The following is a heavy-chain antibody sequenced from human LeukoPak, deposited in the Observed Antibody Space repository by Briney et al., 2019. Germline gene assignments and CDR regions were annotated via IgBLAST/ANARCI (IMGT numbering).Heavy chain of an antibody. CDR1: GYTFTSYD. CDR2: MNPNGGGT. J-gene: IGHJ5*02. Sequence: GASVKVSCKASGYTFTSYDINWVRQATGQGLEWMGWMNPNGGGTKYAQKFQGRVTMTSDTSISTAYMELSGLRSDDTAVYYCARGFRLSAIEDCFDPWGQGTLVTVSS. CDR3: ARGFRLSAIEDCFDP. D-gene: IGHD2-2*02. V-gene: IGHV1-2*02.